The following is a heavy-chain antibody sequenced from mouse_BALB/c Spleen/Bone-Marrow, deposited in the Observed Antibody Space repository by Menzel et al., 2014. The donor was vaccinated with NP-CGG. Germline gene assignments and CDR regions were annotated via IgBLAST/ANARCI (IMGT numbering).Heavy chain of an antibody. Sequence: EVKLMESGGGLVQPGGSLRLSCATSGFTFTDYYMNWVRQPPGKALEWLGFIRNKANGYTTEYSASVKGRFTISRDNSKSILYLQMNTLRSEDSATYYCARDKDRILFVYWGQGTTLTVSS. CDR1: GFTFTDYY. J-gene: IGHJ2*01. CDR2: IRNKANGYTT. V-gene: IGHV7-3*02. CDR3: ARDKDRILFVY.